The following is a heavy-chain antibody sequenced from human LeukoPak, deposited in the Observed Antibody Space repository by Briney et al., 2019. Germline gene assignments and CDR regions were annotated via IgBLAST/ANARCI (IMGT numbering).Heavy chain of an antibody. CDR1: GGSISSYY. V-gene: IGHV4-4*07. D-gene: IGHD3-22*01. Sequence: SETLSLTCTVSGGSISSYYWSWIRQPAGKGLEWIGRIYTSGSTNYNPSLKSRVTMSVDTSKNQFSLKLSSVTAADTAVYYCARHGAHYDSSGYRHDAFDIWGQGTMVTVSS. CDR2: IYTSGST. CDR3: ARHGAHYDSSGYRHDAFDI. J-gene: IGHJ3*02.